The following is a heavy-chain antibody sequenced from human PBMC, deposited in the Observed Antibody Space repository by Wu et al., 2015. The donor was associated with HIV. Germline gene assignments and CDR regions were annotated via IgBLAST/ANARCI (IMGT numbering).Heavy chain of an antibody. CDR1: GYTFSDYA. J-gene: IGHJ4*02. V-gene: IGHV1-8*02. CDR3: ARCIVGATLDF. CDR2: MNTNNGKT. Sequence: QVQLVQSGLEVKKTGASVKVSCKASGYTFSDYAINWVRQATGQGLEWMGWMNTNNGKTGYAQNFQGRVTMTRDTSIGTAYMELSSLRSEDTAVYYCARCIVGATLDFWGQGTLVTVSS. D-gene: IGHD1-26*01.